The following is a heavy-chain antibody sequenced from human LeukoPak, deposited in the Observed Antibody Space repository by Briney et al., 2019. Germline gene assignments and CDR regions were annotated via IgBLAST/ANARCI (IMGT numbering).Heavy chain of an antibody. CDR1: GGSISSSSYY. J-gene: IGHJ4*02. Sequence: PSETLSLTWTVAGGSISSSSYYWGWIRQPPGKGLEWIGSIYYSGSTYYNPSLESRVTISADTSKNQLSLKLSSVTAADTAVYYCARSSNFFGSGSYCDRWGQGTLVTVSS. CDR2: IYYSGST. V-gene: IGHV4-39*01. CDR3: ARSSNFFGSGSYCDR. D-gene: IGHD3-10*01.